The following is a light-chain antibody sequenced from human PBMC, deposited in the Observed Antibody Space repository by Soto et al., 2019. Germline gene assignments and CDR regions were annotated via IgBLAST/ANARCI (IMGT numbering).Light chain of an antibody. CDR3: PQRSNRP. Sequence: EIVLTQSPATLSLSPGERATLSCRASQSVSSYFAWYQQKPGQAPRLLIYDASNRATGIPARFSGSGSWTDFPLTNSSLEPEGFAAYDCPQRSNRPFGQGTKLEIK. CDR1: QSVSSY. CDR2: DAS. J-gene: IGKJ2*01. V-gene: IGKV3-11*01.